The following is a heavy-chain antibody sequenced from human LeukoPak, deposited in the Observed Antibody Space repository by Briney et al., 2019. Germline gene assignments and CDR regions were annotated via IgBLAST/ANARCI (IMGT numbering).Heavy chain of an antibody. CDR1: GYTFSVYF. CDR3: ARDSGYGDPTPEYYYYYMDV. CDR2: INPNSGGT. V-gene: IGHV1-2*02. D-gene: IGHD4-17*01. J-gene: IGHJ6*03. Sequence: GASVKVSCKASGYTFSVYFINWVRQAPGQGLEWMGWINPNSGGTNYAQKFQGRVTMTRDTSISTAYMELSRLRSDDTAVYYCARDSGYGDPTPEYYYYYMDVWGKGTTVTISS.